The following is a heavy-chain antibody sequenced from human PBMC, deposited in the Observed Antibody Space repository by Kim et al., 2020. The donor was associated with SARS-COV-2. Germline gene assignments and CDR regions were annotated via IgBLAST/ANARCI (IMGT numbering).Heavy chain of an antibody. CDR3: AKDTFSSGWYGYFDY. D-gene: IGHD6-19*01. CDR2: VSWNSATI. V-gene: IGHV3-9*01. CDR1: GFTFGDYA. J-gene: IGHJ4*02. Sequence: GGSLRLSCAASGFTFGDYAMHWVRQAPGKGLEWVSGVSWNSATIGYADSVKGRFTISRDNAKNSLYLQMNSLRAEDTALYYCAKDTFSSGWYGYFDYWGQGTLVTVSS.